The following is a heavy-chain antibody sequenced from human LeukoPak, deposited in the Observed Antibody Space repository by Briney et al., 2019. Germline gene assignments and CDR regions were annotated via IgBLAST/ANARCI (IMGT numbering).Heavy chain of an antibody. CDR2: IYTSGST. CDR1: GGSISSGSYY. Sequence: SQTLSLTCTVSGGSISSGSYYWSWIRQPAGKGLEWIGRIYTSGSTNYNPSLKSRVTISVDTSKNQFSLKLSSVTAADTAVYYCASSYCSSTSCYHRRIYYFDYWGQGTLVTVSS. V-gene: IGHV4-61*02. D-gene: IGHD2-2*01. J-gene: IGHJ4*02. CDR3: ASSYCSSTSCYHRRIYYFDY.